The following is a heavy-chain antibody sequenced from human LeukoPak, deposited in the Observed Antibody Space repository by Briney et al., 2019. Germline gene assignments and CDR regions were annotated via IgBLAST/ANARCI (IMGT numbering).Heavy chain of an antibody. D-gene: IGHD1-26*01. Sequence: PGGSLRLSCAASGFTFSSYSMNWVRQAPGKGLEWVSYISSSSSTIYYADSVKGRFTISRDNAKNSLYLQMNSLRAEDTAVYYCARPRGATRYYMDVWGKGTTVTVSS. V-gene: IGHV3-48*01. CDR3: ARPRGATRYYMDV. CDR2: ISSSSSTI. J-gene: IGHJ6*03. CDR1: GFTFSSYS.